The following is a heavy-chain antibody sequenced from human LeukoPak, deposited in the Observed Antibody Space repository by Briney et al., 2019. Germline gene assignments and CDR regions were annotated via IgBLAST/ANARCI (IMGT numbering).Heavy chain of an antibody. CDR3: ARDMVGYCSGGSCFTTYYFDY. Sequence: GGSLRLSCAASGFTFSSYAMSWVRQAPGKGLEWVSAISGSGGSTYYADSVKGRFTISRDNSKNTLYLQMNSLRAEDTAVYYCARDMVGYCSGGSCFTTYYFDYWGQGTLVTVSS. V-gene: IGHV3-23*01. J-gene: IGHJ4*02. CDR1: GFTFSSYA. CDR2: ISGSGGST. D-gene: IGHD2-15*01.